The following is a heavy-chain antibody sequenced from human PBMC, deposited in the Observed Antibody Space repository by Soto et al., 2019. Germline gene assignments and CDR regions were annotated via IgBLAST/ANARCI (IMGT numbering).Heavy chain of an antibody. J-gene: IGHJ6*02. Sequence: EVQLVESGGGLVQPGGSLRLSCRAYGFIFSNSWMHWVRHAPGKGLVWVSRINHEGTNTAYADSVKGRFTISRDNAKDTVYMQMNSLRVEDTAVYYCARDEGGRDVWGQGTMVTVSS. V-gene: IGHV3-74*01. CDR3: ARDEGGRDV. CDR1: GFIFSNSW. CDR2: INHEGTNT.